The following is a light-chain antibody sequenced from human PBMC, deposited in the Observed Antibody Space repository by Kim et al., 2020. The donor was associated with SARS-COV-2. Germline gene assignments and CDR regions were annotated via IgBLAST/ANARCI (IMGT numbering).Light chain of an antibody. J-gene: IGLJ3*02. CDR2: DVN. CDR1: SSDVGGYSY. Sequence: GQSITISCTGTSSDVGGYSYVSWYQHRPAKAPKLMIYDVNKRPAGVSDRFSTSKSGNTASLTISGLQAEDEADYYCNSYTSTSTWVFGGGTQLTVL. V-gene: IGLV2-14*03. CDR3: NSYTSTSTWV.